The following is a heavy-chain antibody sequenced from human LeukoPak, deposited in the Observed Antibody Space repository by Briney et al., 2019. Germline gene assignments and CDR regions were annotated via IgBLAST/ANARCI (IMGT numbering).Heavy chain of an antibody. Sequence: SETLSLTCTVSGGSISSGGYYWSWIRQPPGKGLEWIGYIYHSGSTYYNPSLKSRVTISVDRSKNQFSLKLSSVTAADTAVYYCARTYDILTGPPNAFDIWGQGTMVTVSS. V-gene: IGHV4-30-2*01. CDR1: GGSISSGGYY. CDR3: ARTYDILTGPPNAFDI. J-gene: IGHJ3*02. D-gene: IGHD3-9*01. CDR2: IYHSGST.